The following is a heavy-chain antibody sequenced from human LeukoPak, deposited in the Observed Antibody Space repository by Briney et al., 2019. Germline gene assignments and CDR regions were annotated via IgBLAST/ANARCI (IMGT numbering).Heavy chain of an antibody. Sequence: SETLSLTYAVYGGSFSGYYWSWIRQPPGKGLEWIGEINHSGSTNYNPSLKSRVTISVDTSKNQFSLKLSSVTAADTAVYYCARRCSGGSCYNYWGQGTLVTVSS. J-gene: IGHJ4*02. CDR3: ARRCSGGSCYNY. D-gene: IGHD2-15*01. CDR1: GGSFSGYY. V-gene: IGHV4-34*01. CDR2: INHSGST.